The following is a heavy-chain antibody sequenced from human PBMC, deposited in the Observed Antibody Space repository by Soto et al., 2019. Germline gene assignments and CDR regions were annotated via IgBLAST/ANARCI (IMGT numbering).Heavy chain of an antibody. V-gene: IGHV4-31*03. J-gene: IGHJ4*02. Sequence: QVQLQESGPGLVKPSQTLSLTCTVSGVSINSGAYYWSWIRQHPGKGLEWIGYIYYSGSTYYNPSLKSRVTISVDTSKNQFSLKLNSVTAADTAVYYCAGGGGLYFDYWGQGTLVTVSS. CDR3: AGGGGLYFDY. D-gene: IGHD3-16*01. CDR1: GVSINSGAYY. CDR2: IYYSGST.